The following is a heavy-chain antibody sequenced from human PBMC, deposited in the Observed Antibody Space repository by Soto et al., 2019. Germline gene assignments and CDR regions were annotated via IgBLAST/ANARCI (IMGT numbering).Heavy chain of an antibody. CDR1: GFTFSSYS. V-gene: IGHV3-21*01. D-gene: IGHD3-10*01. Sequence: EVQLVESGGGLVKPGGSLRLSCAASGFTFSSYSKNWVRQAPGKGLEWVSSINYKSHIDYADSVKGRFTISRDNAKNSLYLQMNSLRAEDTAVYFCARDLIYAGYYYYMDVWGIGTTVTVSS. J-gene: IGHJ6*03. CDR3: ARDLIYAGYYYYMDV. CDR2: INYKSHI.